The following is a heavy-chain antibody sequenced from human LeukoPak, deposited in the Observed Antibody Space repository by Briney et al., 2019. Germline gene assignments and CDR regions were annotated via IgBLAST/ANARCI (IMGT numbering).Heavy chain of an antibody. V-gene: IGHV1-46*01. J-gene: IGHJ6*02. CDR3: ARVPPIAVAGTPHYGMDV. D-gene: IGHD6-19*01. Sequence: ASVTVSCKASGYTFTSYYMHWVRQAPGQGLEWMGIINPSGGSTSYAQKFQGRVTMTRDTSTSTVYMELSSLRSEDTAVYYCARVPPIAVAGTPHYGMDVWGQGTTVTVSS. CDR1: GYTFTSYY. CDR2: INPSGGST.